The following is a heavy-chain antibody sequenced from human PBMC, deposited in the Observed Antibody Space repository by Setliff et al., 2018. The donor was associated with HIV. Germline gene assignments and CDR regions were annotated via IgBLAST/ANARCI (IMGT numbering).Heavy chain of an antibody. CDR3: AKDYNFWSAHGAHPVD. D-gene: IGHD3-3*01. V-gene: IGHV3-23*01. CDR2: ISGSAIST. CDR1: GFTVSTYY. J-gene: IGHJ4*02. Sequence: GGSLRLSCAASGFTVSTYYMSWVRQAPGKGLVWVSSISGSAISTYYVDSVKGRFTISRDNSKSTVYLQMDSLRAEDTAIYYCAKDYNFWSAHGAHPVDWGQGTLVTVSS.